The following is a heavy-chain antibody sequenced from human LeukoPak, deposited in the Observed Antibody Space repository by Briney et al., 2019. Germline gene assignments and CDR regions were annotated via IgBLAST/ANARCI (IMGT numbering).Heavy chain of an antibody. CDR3: ARDAIVRDYSNSDY. CDR2: INPNSGGT. J-gene: IGHJ4*02. Sequence: ASVKVSCKASGYSFTGYYIHWVRQAPGQGLEWMGWINPNSGGTNYAQKFQGRVTMTRDTSISTAYMELSRLTSDDTAVYYCARDAIVRDYSNSDYWGQGTLVTVSS. CDR1: GYSFTGYY. D-gene: IGHD4-11*01. V-gene: IGHV1-2*02.